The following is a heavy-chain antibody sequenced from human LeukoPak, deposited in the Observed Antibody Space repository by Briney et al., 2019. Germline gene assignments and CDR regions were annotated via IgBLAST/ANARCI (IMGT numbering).Heavy chain of an antibody. CDR2: ISSSSSTI. D-gene: IGHD6-13*01. CDR1: GFTFSSYS. V-gene: IGHV3-48*01. Sequence: GGSLRLSCAGSGFTFSSYSMNWVRQAPGKGLEWVSYISSSSSTIYYADSVKGRFTISRGNAKNSLYLQMNSLRAEDTAVYYCARDQGDDIAAAGTTGDYWGQGTLVAVSS. J-gene: IGHJ4*02. CDR3: ARDQGDDIAAAGTTGDY.